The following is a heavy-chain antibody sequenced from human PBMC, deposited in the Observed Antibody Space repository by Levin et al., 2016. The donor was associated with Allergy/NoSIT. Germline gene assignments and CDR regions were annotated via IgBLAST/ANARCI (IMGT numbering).Heavy chain of an antibody. Sequence: VRQAPGKGLEWVAVISYDGSNKYYADSVKGRFTISRDNSKNTLYLQMNSLRAEDTAVYYCARSSSVDYWGQGTLVTVSS. V-gene: IGHV3-30*04. D-gene: IGHD6-19*01. CDR2: ISYDGSNK. CDR3: ARSSSVDY. J-gene: IGHJ4*02.